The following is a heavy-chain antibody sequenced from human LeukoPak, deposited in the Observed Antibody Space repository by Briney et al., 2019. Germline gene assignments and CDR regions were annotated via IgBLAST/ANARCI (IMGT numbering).Heavy chain of an antibody. D-gene: IGHD4-17*01. V-gene: IGHV4-34*01. CDR3: ARGLGTTVTTYSYFDY. J-gene: IGHJ4*02. Sequence: SETLSLTCAVYGGFFSGYCWSWIRQPPGKGRGWIGEMKRSRSTNYRRSLKRRADISVDTFKNHISMKLSSVTAADTAVYYSARGLGTTVTTYSYFDYWGQGKLGTVSS. CDR2: MKRSRST. CDR1: GGFFSGYC.